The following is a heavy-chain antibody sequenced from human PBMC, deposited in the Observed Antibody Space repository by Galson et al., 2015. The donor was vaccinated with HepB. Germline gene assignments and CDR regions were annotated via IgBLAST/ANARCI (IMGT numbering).Heavy chain of an antibody. Sequence: SLRLSCAASGFSFSNSYMSWVRQAPGKGLELVSFISSSSSYTKYADSVKGRPTISRDNAKNSLYLQLNSLRAEDTAVYYCARVTSIARLTGAYYFDYWGQGTLVTVSS. V-gene: IGHV3-11*06. CDR2: ISSSSSYT. CDR3: ARVTSIARLTGAYYFDY. D-gene: IGHD2-21*01. J-gene: IGHJ4*02. CDR1: GFSFSNSY.